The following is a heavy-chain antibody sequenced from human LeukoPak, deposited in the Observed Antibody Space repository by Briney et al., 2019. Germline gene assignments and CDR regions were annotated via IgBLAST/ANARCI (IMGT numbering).Heavy chain of an antibody. D-gene: IGHD3-10*01. Sequence: PGVALRLSCAASGFTFRNFAMSWVRQAPGKGLEWVSGISGTGYNTYYADSVKGRFTIYRDNSKNTLYLQMNSLGAEDTAVYYCAKHVSGSLFYFDYWGQRTLVTVSS. CDR3: AKHVSGSLFYFDY. CDR1: GFTFRNFA. V-gene: IGHV3-23*01. CDR2: ISGTGYNT. J-gene: IGHJ4*02.